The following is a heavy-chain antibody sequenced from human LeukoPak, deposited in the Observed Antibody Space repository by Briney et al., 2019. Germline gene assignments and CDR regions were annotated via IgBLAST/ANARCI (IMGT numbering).Heavy chain of an antibody. CDR1: GFTFSSYG. CDR3: ARGSLQYGPRYYFDY. CDR2: ISYDGGNK. Sequence: PGGSLRLSCAASGFTFSSYGMHWVRQAPGKGLEWVAVISYDGGNKYYADSVKGRFTISRDNSKNTLHLQMNSLRSEDTAVYYCARGSLQYGPRYYFDYWGQGTLVTVSS. J-gene: IGHJ4*02. D-gene: IGHD4-11*01. V-gene: IGHV3-30*19.